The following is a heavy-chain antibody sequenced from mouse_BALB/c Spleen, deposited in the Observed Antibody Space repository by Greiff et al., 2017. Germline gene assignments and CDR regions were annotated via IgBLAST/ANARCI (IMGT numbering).Heavy chain of an antibody. CDR2: ILPGSGST. CDR3: ARDDQGYAMDY. Sequence: QVQLKESGAELMKPGASVKISCKATGYTFSSYWIEWVKQRPGHGLEWIGEILPGSGSTNYNEKFKGKATFTADTSSNTAYMQLSSLTSEDSAVYYCARDDQGYAMDYWGQGTSVTVSS. J-gene: IGHJ4*01. CDR1: GYTFSSYW. V-gene: IGHV1-9*01. D-gene: IGHD2-12*01.